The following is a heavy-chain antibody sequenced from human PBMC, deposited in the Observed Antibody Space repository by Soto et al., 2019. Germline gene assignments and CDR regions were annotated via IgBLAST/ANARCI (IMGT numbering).Heavy chain of an antibody. CDR2: IIPIFGTA. V-gene: IGHV1-69*13. D-gene: IGHD3-22*01. CDR3: ARDNDGSGYYRPHYFDY. CDR1: GGTFSSYA. Sequence: ASVKVSCKASGGTFSSYAISWVRQAPGQGLEWMGGIIPIFGTANYAQKFQGRVTITADESTSAAYMELSSLRSEDTAVYYCARDNDGSGYYRPHYFDYWGQGTLVTVSS. J-gene: IGHJ4*02.